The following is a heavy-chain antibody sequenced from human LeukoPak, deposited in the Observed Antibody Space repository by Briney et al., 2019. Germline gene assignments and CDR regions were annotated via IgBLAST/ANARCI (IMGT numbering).Heavy chain of an antibody. D-gene: IGHD3-10*01. Sequence: GGSLRLSCAASGFTFSSYAMSWVRQAPGKELEWVSAISGRGGSTYYADSVKGRFTISRDNSKNTLYLQMNSLRAEDTAVYYCAKTPVLLWFGEFDYWGQGTLVTVSS. CDR3: AKTPVLLWFGEFDY. J-gene: IGHJ4*02. CDR1: GFTFSSYA. V-gene: IGHV3-23*01. CDR2: ISGRGGST.